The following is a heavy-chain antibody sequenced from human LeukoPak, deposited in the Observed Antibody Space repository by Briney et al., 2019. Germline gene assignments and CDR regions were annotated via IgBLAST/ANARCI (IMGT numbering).Heavy chain of an antibody. Sequence: GGSLRLSCAASGFTFDDYGMSWVRQAPGKGLEWVSGINWNGGSTGYADSVKGRFTISRDNAKNSLYLQMNSLRAEDTALYYCARVTDSGYDTYFDYWGQGTLVTVSS. V-gene: IGHV3-20*04. CDR2: INWNGGST. CDR1: GFTFDDYG. CDR3: ARVTDSGYDTYFDY. D-gene: IGHD5-12*01. J-gene: IGHJ4*02.